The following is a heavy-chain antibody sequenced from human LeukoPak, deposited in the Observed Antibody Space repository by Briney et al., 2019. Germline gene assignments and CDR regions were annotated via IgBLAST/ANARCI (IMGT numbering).Heavy chain of an antibody. CDR1: GITLSNYG. J-gene: IGHJ4*02. CDR2: ISDSGGRT. V-gene: IGHV3-23*01. CDR3: AKRGVVIRVILVGFHKEAYYFDS. Sequence: GGSLRLSCAVSGITLSNYGVSWVRQAPGKGLEWVAGISDSGGRTNYADSVKGRFTISRENSKNTLYLQMNSLRAEDTAVYFCAKRGVVIRVILVGFHKEAYYFDSWGQGALVTVSS. D-gene: IGHD3-10*01.